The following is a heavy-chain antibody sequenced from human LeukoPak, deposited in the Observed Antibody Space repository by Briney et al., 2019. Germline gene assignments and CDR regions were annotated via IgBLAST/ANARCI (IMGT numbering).Heavy chain of an antibody. V-gene: IGHV3-15*01. Sequence: GGSLRLSCAASGFTFSNAWMSWVRQAPGKGLEWVGRIKSKTDGGTTDYAAPVKGRFTISRDDSKNTLYLQMNSLKTEDTAVYYCTTSGSYYIYYYGMDVWGQGTTVTVSS. J-gene: IGHJ6*02. CDR1: GFTFSNAW. CDR2: IKSKTDGGTT. D-gene: IGHD1-26*01. CDR3: TTSGSYYIYYYGMDV.